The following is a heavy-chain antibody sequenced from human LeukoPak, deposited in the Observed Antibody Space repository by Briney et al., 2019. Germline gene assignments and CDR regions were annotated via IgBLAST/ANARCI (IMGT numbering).Heavy chain of an antibody. CDR1: GYTFTSYG. CDR2: ISAY. CDR3: ARRFNYYDSSGYYEGFYFDN. V-gene: IGHV1-18*01. J-gene: IGHJ4*02. D-gene: IGHD3-22*01. Sequence: ASVKVSCKASGYTFTSYGISWVRQAPGQGLEWMGWISAYAQKFQGRVNMTTDASMSTAYMELRSLRSDDTAVYYCARRFNYYDSSGYYEGFYFDNWGQGTLVTVCS.